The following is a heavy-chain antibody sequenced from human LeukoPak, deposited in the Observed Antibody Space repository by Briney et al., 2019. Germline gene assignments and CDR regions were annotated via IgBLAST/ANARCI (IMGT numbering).Heavy chain of an antibody. J-gene: IGHJ4*02. V-gene: IGHV3-9*01. D-gene: IGHD3-22*01. CDR3: AKDIYDSSGYPIN. CDR2: ISWNSGSI. Sequence: PPGRSLRLSCAASGFTFDDYAMHWVRQAPGKGLEWVSGISWNSGSIGYADSVKGRFTISRDNAKNSLYLQMNSLRAEDTALYYCAKDIYDSSGYPINWGQGTLVTVSS. CDR1: GFTFDDYA.